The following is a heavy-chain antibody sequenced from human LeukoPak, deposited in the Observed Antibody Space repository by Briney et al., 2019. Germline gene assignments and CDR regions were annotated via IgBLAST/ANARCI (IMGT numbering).Heavy chain of an antibody. Sequence: GASVTVSCKASGYTFTSYDINWVRQATGQGLEWMGWMNPNNGNTGYAQKFQGGVTITRNTSISTAYMELSSLRSEDTAVYYCARTRLERRGYYYYYYMDVWGKGTTVTVSS. CDR2: MNPNNGNT. D-gene: IGHD1-1*01. CDR3: ARTRLERRGYYYYYYMDV. CDR1: GYTFTSYD. J-gene: IGHJ6*03. V-gene: IGHV1-8*03.